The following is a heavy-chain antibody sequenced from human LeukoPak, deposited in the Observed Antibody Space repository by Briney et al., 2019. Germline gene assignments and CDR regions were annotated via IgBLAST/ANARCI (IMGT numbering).Heavy chain of an antibody. CDR2: IYPGDSDT. Sequence: GASLKISCKGSGYSFTSYWIGWVRQMPGKGLEWMGIIYPGDSDTRYSPSFQGQVTISADKSISTAYLQWSSLKASDTAMYYCARRHSTGRDAFDIWGQGTMVTVSS. V-gene: IGHV5-51*01. CDR1: GYSFTSYW. J-gene: IGHJ3*02. D-gene: IGHD1-1*01. CDR3: ARRHSTGRDAFDI.